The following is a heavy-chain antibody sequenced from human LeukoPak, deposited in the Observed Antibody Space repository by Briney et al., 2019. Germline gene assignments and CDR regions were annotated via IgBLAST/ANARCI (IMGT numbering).Heavy chain of an antibody. CDR1: GFTFSTYA. J-gene: IGHJ4*02. CDR2: ISFDGSNK. CDR3: AKACSSTSCYDY. V-gene: IGHV3-30*04. Sequence: PGGSLRLSCAASGFTFSTYAMHWVRQAPGKGLEWVAIISFDGSNKYYADSVKGRFTISRDSSKNTLYLQMNSLRAEDTAVYYCAKACSSTSCYDYWGQGTLVTVSS. D-gene: IGHD2-2*01.